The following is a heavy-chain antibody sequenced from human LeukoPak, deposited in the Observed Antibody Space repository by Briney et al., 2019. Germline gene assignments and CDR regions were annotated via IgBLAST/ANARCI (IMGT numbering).Heavy chain of an antibody. V-gene: IGHV3-7*01. D-gene: IGHD3-22*01. Sequence: GGSLRLSCAASGFTFSSYWMSWVRQAPGKGLEWVANIKQDGSEKYYVDSVKGRFTISRDNAKNSLYLQMNSLRAEDTAVYYCARAEYYYDSSGYPIAYWGQGTLVTVSS. CDR1: GFTFSSYW. CDR2: IKQDGSEK. J-gene: IGHJ4*02. CDR3: ARAEYYYDSSGYPIAY.